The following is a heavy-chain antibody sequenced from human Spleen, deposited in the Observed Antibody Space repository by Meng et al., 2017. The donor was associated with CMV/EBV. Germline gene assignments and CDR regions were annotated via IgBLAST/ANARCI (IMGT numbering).Heavy chain of an antibody. CDR3: AKDYCSSTSCSHWYYYYGMDV. J-gene: IGHJ6*02. V-gene: IGHV3-33*06. CDR2: IWYDGSNK. D-gene: IGHD2-2*01. CDR1: GFTFSSYG. Sequence: GESLKISCAASGFTFSSYGMHWVRQAPGKGLEWVVVIWYDGSNKYYADSVKGRFTISRDNSKNTLYLQMNSLRAEDTAVYYCAKDYCSSTSCSHWYYYYGMDVWGQGTTVTVSS.